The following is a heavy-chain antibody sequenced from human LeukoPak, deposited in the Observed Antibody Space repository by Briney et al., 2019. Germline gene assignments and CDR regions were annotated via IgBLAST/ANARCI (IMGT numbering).Heavy chain of an antibody. D-gene: IGHD5-18*01. Sequence: ASVKVSYKASGYPFTSYGINWVPQAPGQGLEGMGWISAYNGDTNYPQKFQGRVTKTRDTSISTAYRELSPLRSDHRAVYYCAIYPVDTAMVIGYYYFYMGVWGKGTTVTACS. CDR2: ISAYNGDT. J-gene: IGHJ6*03. V-gene: IGHV1-18*01. CDR1: GYPFTSYG. CDR3: AIYPVDTAMVIGYYYFYMGV.